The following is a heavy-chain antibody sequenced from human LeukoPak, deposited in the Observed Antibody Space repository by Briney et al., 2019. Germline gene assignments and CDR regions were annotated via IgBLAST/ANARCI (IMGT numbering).Heavy chain of an antibody. V-gene: IGHV3-53*01. CDR2: IYSGGNT. CDR1: GFTVSRNY. Sequence: SGGSLRLSCAASGFTVSRNYMSWVRQAPGKGLEWVSVIYSGGNTYYADSVKGRFTISRDNSKSTLYLQMNSLTAEDTAVYYCANLPRGDYWGLGTLVTVPS. CDR3: ANLPRGDY. J-gene: IGHJ4*02. D-gene: IGHD3-10*01.